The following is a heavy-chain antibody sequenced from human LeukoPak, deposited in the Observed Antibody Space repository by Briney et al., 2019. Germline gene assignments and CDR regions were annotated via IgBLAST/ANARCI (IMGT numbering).Heavy chain of an antibody. CDR2: IYSGGST. CDR1: GFIVSSKY. V-gene: IGHV3-66*01. J-gene: IGHJ5*02. CDR3: AGGPKQQLLWGRASNGFDP. D-gene: IGHD2-2*01. Sequence: GGSLRLSCAASGFIVSSKYMSWVRQAQGKGLEWVSVIYSGGSTHYADSVKGRFTISRDNSKNMLYLQTNSLRAEDTAVYYCAGGPKQQLLWGRASNGFDPWGQGTLVTVSS.